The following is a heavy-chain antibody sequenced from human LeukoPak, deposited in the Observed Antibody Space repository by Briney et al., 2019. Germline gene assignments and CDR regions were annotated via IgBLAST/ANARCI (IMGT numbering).Heavy chain of an antibody. CDR2: ISAYNGNT. CDR1: GYTFTSYG. J-gene: IGHJ6*02. CDR3: ARRIYNWNQIGMDV. D-gene: IGHD1-20*01. V-gene: IGHV1-18*01. Sequence: ASVKVSCKASGYTFTSYGISWVRQAPGQGLEWMEWISAYNGNTNYAQKLQGRVTMTTDTSTSTAYMELRSLRSDDTAVYYFARRIYNWNQIGMDVWGQGTTVTVSS.